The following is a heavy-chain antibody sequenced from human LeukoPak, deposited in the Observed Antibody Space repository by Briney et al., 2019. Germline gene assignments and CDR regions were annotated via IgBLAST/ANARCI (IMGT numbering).Heavy chain of an antibody. CDR3: ARAQYYYDRSGYQYYFDY. CDR1: GGSISSYY. J-gene: IGHJ4*02. D-gene: IGHD3-22*01. CDR2: IYTSGST. Sequence: SETLSLTCTVSGGSISSYYWSWIRQPAGKGLEWIGRIYTSGSTNYNPSLKSRVTMSVDTSKNQFSLKLSSVTAADTAVYYCARAQYYYDRSGYQYYFDYWGQGTLVTVSS. V-gene: IGHV4-4*07.